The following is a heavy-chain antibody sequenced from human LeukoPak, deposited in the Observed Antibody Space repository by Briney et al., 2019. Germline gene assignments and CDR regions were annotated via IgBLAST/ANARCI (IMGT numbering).Heavy chain of an antibody. Sequence: PGGSLRLSCAASGFTFSSYAMHWVRQAPGKGLEWVAVISYDGSNKYYGDSVKGRFTISGDNSKNTLYLQMNSLRAEDTAVYYCAREVAYDSSGTLGYYYYGMDVWGQGTTVTVSS. CDR1: GFTFSSYA. CDR2: ISYDGSNK. D-gene: IGHD3-22*01. CDR3: AREVAYDSSGTLGYYYYGMDV. V-gene: IGHV3-30*04. J-gene: IGHJ6*02.